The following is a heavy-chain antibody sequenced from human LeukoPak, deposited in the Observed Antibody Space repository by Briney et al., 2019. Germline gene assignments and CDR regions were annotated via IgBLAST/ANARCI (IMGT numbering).Heavy chain of an antibody. D-gene: IGHD3-3*01. CDR2: LRPDGSDK. CDR1: GFTFSDYW. J-gene: IGHJ5*02. Sequence: GGSLRPSCTGSGFTFSDYWVTWARQAPGKGLEWVANLRPDGSDKYYVDSVKGRFTISRDNAKRLVYLQMNSLRAEDTAVYYCASDAYDDASESWGQGTLVTVSS. CDR3: ASDAYDDASES. V-gene: IGHV3-7*04.